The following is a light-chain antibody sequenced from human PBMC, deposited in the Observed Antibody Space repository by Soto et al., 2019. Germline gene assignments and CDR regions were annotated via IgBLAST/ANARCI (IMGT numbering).Light chain of an antibody. J-gene: IGLJ1*01. Sequence: SYELTQAPSVSVAPGKTARNTCGGPNIGRKSVHWYQQKPGQAPGLVIYYDSARPSGTPERFSGSNSGNTATLTISRVEAEDEADYYCQVWDSSSDHLYVFGTGTQLTV. V-gene: IGLV3-21*04. CDR1: NIGRKS. CDR3: QVWDSSSDHLYV. CDR2: YDS.